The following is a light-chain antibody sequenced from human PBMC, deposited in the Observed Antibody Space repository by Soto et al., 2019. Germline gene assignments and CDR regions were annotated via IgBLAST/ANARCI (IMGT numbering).Light chain of an antibody. CDR1: QSVSGSY. Sequence: EIVLTQSPGTLSLSPGARAPLSCRASQSVSGSYLAWYQQKPGQAPRLLIYGASSRATGIPDRFSGSGSGTDFTLTISRLEPEDFAVYYCQQYGSSGTFGQGTKVDIK. J-gene: IGKJ1*01. CDR2: GAS. V-gene: IGKV3-20*01. CDR3: QQYGSSGT.